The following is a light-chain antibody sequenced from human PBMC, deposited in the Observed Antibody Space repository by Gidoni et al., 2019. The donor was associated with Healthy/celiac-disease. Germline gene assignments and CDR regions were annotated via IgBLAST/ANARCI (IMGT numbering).Light chain of an antibody. J-gene: IGKJ2*01. V-gene: IGKV1-39*01. CDR3: QQSYSTPT. CDR1: QSISSD. Sequence: DIQMTKSPSSLSASVGDRVTITCRASQSISSDLNWYQQKPGKAPKLLIYAASSLQSGVPSRFSGSGSGTDFTLTISSLQPEDFATYYCQQSYSTPTFGQGTKLEIK. CDR2: AAS.